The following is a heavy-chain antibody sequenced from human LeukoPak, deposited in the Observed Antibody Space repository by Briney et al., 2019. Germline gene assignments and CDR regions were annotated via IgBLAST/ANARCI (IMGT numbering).Heavy chain of an antibody. V-gene: IGHV3-23*01. J-gene: IGHJ4*02. CDR3: AKDSSGSGSYDFGDY. CDR2: ISGSGGST. CDR1: GFTFSSYA. D-gene: IGHD3-10*01. Sequence: PGGSLRLSCAASGFTFSSYAMSWVRQAPGKGLEWVSAISGSGGSTYYADSVKGRFTISRDNSKSTLYLQMNSLRDEDTAVYYCAKDSSGSGSYDFGDYWGQGTLVTVSS.